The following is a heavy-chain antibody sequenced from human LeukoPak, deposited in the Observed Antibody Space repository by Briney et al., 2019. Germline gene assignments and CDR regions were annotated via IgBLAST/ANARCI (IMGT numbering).Heavy chain of an antibody. CDR1: GYTFTSYY. CDR2: INPSGGST. V-gene: IGHV1-46*01. D-gene: IGHD6-13*01. J-gene: IGHJ5*02. Sequence: ASVKVSCKASGYTFTSYYMHWVRQAPGQGLEWMGIINPSGGSTSYAQKFQGRVTMTRDMSTSTVYMELSRLRSDDTAVYYCARKRRGYSSSCTWFDPWGQGTLVTVSS. CDR3: ARKRRGYSSSCTWFDP.